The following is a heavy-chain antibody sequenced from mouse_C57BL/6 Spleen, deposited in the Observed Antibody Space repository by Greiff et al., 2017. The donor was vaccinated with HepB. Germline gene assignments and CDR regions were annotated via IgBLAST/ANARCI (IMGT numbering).Heavy chain of an antibody. J-gene: IGHJ2*01. Sequence: EVQLVESGPGLVKPSQSLSLTCSATGYSFTSCYFWYWIRQFPGNKLGWRGYISYDGNNNYNPSLNNRISITRDTSKNPSFLRLKSVTTEDTATYYCAREAYGDYFDYWGQGTTLTVSS. D-gene: IGHD1-1*02. V-gene: IGHV3-6*01. CDR1: GYSFTSCYF. CDR3: AREAYGDYFDY. CDR2: ISYDGNN.